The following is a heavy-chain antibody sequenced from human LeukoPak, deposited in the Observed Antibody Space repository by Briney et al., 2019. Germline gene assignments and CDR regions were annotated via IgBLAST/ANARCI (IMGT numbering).Heavy chain of an antibody. CDR3: VREFGKIDGGT. J-gene: IGHJ5*02. V-gene: IGHV3-74*01. CDR2: INSDGSIT. D-gene: IGHD3-16*01. CDR1: GFTFSSYW. Sequence: GESLKISCAASGFTFSSYWMHWVRQAPGKGLVWVSLINSDGSITSYADSVKGRFTISRDNAKNTLFLQMNSLRAEDTAVYYCVREFGKIDGGTWGQGTLVTVSS.